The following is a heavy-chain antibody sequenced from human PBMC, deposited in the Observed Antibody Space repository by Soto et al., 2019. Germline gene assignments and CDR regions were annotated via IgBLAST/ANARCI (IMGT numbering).Heavy chain of an antibody. D-gene: IGHD6-19*01. Sequence: ASVKVSCKASGGNFTSHGVSWVRQAPGQGLEFMGGIMPIFGTTNYAQKFRGRVTITADEPTSTVYMELRSLRSEDTAVYYCARVSGRGWYNWFDPWGQGTPVTVS. CDR2: IMPIFGTT. V-gene: IGHV1-69*13. J-gene: IGHJ5*02. CDR1: GGNFTSHG. CDR3: ARVSGRGWYNWFDP.